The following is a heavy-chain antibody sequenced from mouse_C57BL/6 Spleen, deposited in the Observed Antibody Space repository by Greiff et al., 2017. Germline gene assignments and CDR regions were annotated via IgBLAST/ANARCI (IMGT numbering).Heavy chain of an antibody. D-gene: IGHD1-1*01. CDR2: IYPGDGDT. CDR1: GYAFSSYW. CDR3: ARRRGSSYFDY. J-gene: IGHJ2*01. Sequence: VKLMESGAELVKPGASVKISCKASGYAFSSYWMNWVKQRPGKGREWIGQIYPGDGDTNYNGKFKGKATLTADKSSSTAYMQLSSLTSEDSAVYFCARRRGSSYFDYWGQGTTLTVSS. V-gene: IGHV1-80*01.